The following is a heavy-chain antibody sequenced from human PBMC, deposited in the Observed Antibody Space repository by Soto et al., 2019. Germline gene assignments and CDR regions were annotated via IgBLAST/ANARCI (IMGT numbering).Heavy chain of an antibody. V-gene: IGHV3-21*01. CDR3: ARDDGLSSTNVKAFDI. J-gene: IGHJ3*02. Sequence: ELQLVESGVALFDPGEPLRFPLAASEFPFSRYYMNWFRQPQGKGLEGVSSLSTTSTYTHYADSLKGRFTISRDNAKKLLYLQMDSLRAEDTAVYYCARDDGLSSTNVKAFDIWGQGTKVTVSS. CDR1: EFPFSRYY. D-gene: IGHD2-2*01. CDR2: LSTTSTYT.